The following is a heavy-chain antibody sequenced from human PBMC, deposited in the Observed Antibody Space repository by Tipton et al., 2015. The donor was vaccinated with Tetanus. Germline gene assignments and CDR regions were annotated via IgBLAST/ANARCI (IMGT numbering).Heavy chain of an antibody. J-gene: IGHJ5*02. CDR1: GGSVSSGAYC. V-gene: IGHV4-31*03. CDR3: ARGGGNLTSQRPTGRWLDP. D-gene: IGHD1-1*01. CDR2: ISSRGST. Sequence: TLSLTCTVSGGSVSSGAYCWSWIRQHPGKGLESIGCISSRGSTYYNPSLTSRVSISVDTSKNQFSLKLTSVTAADTAIYYCARGGGNLTSQRPTGRWLDPWGHGTLVTVSS.